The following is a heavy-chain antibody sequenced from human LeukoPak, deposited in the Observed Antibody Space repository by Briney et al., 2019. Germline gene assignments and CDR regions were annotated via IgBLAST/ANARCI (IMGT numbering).Heavy chain of an antibody. J-gene: IGHJ4*02. D-gene: IGHD3-22*01. V-gene: IGHV3-33*01. CDR2: IWYDGSNK. Sequence: GGSLGLSCAASGFTFSSNGMHWVRQAPGKGLEWVALIWYDGSNKFYADSVKGRFTISRDNSKNTLYLQMNSLRAEDTAVYYCACTGRGYYDNIDYWGQGTLVTVSS. CDR3: ACTGRGYYDNIDY. CDR1: GFTFSSNG.